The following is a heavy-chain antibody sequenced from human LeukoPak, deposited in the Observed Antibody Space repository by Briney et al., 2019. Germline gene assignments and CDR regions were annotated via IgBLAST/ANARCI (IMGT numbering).Heavy chain of an antibody. D-gene: IGHD3-22*01. V-gene: IGHV1-18*01. J-gene: IGHJ4*02. CDR3: ARGSPPRRNYDSRGYYSYYFDY. CDR1: GYTFTSYG. CDR2: ISAYNGNT. Sequence: ASVKVSCKASGYTFTSYGISWVRQAAGQGLEWRGWISAYNGNTHYAQKLQGRVTMTTDTSTSTVYMELRSLRSDDTAVYYCARGSPPRRNYDSRGYYSYYFDYWGQGTLVTVSS.